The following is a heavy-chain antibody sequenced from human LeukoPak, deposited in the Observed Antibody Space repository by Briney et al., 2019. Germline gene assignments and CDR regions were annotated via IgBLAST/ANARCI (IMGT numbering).Heavy chain of an antibody. CDR3: ARRTGYYNGFDY. J-gene: IGHJ4*02. D-gene: IGHD3-9*01. Sequence: PSETLSLTCRVSGRFLSSYYWSWIRHPPGKGLEWIGYIYYSGTTNYNPSLKSRVTISLDTSKNRFSLKLSSVTAADTAVYYCARRTGYYNGFDYGGQGTLVTVSS. V-gene: IGHV4-59*01. CDR2: IYYSGTT. CDR1: GRFLSSYY.